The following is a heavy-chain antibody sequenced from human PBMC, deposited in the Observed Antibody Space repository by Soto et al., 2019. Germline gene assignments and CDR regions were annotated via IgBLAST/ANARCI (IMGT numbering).Heavy chain of an antibody. Sequence: VGSLRLSCAASGLTFSSYAMSWVRQAPGKGLEGVSAISGSGGSTYYADSVKGRFTISRDNSKNLMYLQMNSLRADDTAVYFCARRRGHLLKDAFDIWGQGTMVTVSS. V-gene: IGHV3-23*01. CDR2: ISGSGGST. D-gene: IGHD2-15*01. J-gene: IGHJ3*02. CDR3: ARRRGHLLKDAFDI. CDR1: GLTFSSYA.